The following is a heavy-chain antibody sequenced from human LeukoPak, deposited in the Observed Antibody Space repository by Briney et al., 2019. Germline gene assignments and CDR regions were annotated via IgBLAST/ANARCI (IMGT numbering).Heavy chain of an antibody. Sequence: GGSLRLSCAASGFAFSRYGIHWVRQAPGKGLEWVAFIPYDGSNKFYADSVKGRFTISRDNSKNTLYLQMNSLRAEDTAVYYCAKGVGGSANYYYMDVWGKGTTVTVS. J-gene: IGHJ6*03. D-gene: IGHD3-10*01. CDR3: AKGVGGSANYYYMDV. CDR1: GFAFSRYG. V-gene: IGHV3-30*02. CDR2: IPYDGSNK.